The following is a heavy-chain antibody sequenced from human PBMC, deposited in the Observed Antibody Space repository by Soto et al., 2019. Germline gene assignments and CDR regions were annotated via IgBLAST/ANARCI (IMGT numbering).Heavy chain of an antibody. CDR3: VRGGGGGLFDP. D-gene: IGHD2-15*01. Sequence: PGGSLRLSCAASGFTFSTYWMSWARQAPGKGLEWVAHINQDGSTNYHVDSVKGRFTISRDNARNSLYLQMNSLRAEDTAVYYCVRGGGGGLFDPWGQGTMVTVSS. CDR2: INQDGSTN. J-gene: IGHJ5*02. V-gene: IGHV3-7*01. CDR1: GFTFSTYW.